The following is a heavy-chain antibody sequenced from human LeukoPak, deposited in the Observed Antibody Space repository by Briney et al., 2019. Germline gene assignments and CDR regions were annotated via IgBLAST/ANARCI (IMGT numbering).Heavy chain of an antibody. Sequence: GGSLRLSCAASGXTFSSYWMSWVRQAPGKGRGWVANIKQDGSEKYYVDSVKGRFTISRDNAKNSLYLQMNSLRAEDTAVYYCASGQYYDLWSGYYVDWGQGTLVTVSA. V-gene: IGHV3-7*02. J-gene: IGHJ4*02. CDR1: GXTFSSYW. CDR3: ASGQYYDLWSGYYVD. CDR2: IKQDGSEK. D-gene: IGHD3-3*01.